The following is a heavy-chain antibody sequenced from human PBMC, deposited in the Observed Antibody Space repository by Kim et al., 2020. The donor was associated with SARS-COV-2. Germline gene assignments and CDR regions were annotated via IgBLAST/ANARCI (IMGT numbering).Heavy chain of an antibody. V-gene: IGHV4-59*01. J-gene: IGHJ4*02. CDR2: GTA. D-gene: IGHD5-12*01. CDR3: ARDGYRGIDY. Sequence: GTANYTPSLNSRVTISLDTSKSQFSLHLKSVTAADTAIYYCARDGYRGIDYWGQGALVTVSS.